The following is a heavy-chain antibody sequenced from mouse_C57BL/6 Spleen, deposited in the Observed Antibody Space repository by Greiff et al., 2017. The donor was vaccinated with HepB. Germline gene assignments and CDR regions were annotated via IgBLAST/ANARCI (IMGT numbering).Heavy chain of an antibody. CDR1: GYAFSSSW. V-gene: IGHV1-82*01. D-gene: IGHD1-1*02. CDR3: ARDPCGTLDY. CDR2: IYPGDGDT. J-gene: IGHJ4*01. Sequence: QVQLKQSGPELVKPGASVKISCKASGYAFSSSWMNWVKQRPGKGLEWIGRIYPGDGDTNYNGKFKGKATLTAEKSSSTAYMQLSSLTSEDSAVYYCARDPCGTLDYWGQGTSLTVSS.